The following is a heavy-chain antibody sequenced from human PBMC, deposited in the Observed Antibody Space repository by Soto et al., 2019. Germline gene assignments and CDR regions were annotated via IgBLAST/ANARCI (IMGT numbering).Heavy chain of an antibody. V-gene: IGHV4-28*01. J-gene: IGHJ5*02. CDR2: IYYSGST. CDR3: ASSDSSGWYGSWFDP. CDR1: GYSISSSNW. D-gene: IGHD6-19*01. Sequence: SETLSLTCAVSGYSISSSNWWGWIRQPPGKGLEWIGYIYYSGSTNYNPSLKSRVTISVDTSKNQFSLKLSSVTAADTAVYYCASSDSSGWYGSWFDPWGQGTLVTVSS.